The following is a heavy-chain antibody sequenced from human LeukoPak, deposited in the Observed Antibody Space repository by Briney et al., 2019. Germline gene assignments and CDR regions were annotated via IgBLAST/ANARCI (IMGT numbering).Heavy chain of an antibody. CDR3: ARRAQLEPFDY. D-gene: IGHD1-1*01. Sequence: ASVKVSCKASGGTFSSYAISWVRQAPGQGLEWMGWINPNSGVTNYAQNFQGRVTMTRDTSISTAYMELSRLRSDDTAVYYCARRAQLEPFDYWGQGTLVTVSS. CDR1: GGTFSSYA. CDR2: INPNSGVT. J-gene: IGHJ4*02. V-gene: IGHV1-2*02.